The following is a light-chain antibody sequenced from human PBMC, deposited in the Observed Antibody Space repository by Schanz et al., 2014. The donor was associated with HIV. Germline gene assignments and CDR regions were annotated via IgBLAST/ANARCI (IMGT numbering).Light chain of an antibody. CDR2: GAS. J-gene: IGKJ2*01. V-gene: IGKV3-20*01. CDR3: QQYGSSPRT. CDR1: QSVSSSY. Sequence: EIVLTQSPAILSLSPGDRATLSCRASQSVSSSYLAWYQQKPGQAPRLLIYGASRRATGIPDRFSGSGSGTDFSLTISRLEPEDFAVYYCQQYGSSPRTFGQGTKLEIK.